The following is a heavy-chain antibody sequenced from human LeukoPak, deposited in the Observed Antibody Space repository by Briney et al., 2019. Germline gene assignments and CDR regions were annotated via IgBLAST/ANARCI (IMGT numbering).Heavy chain of an antibody. Sequence: GGSLRLSCAASGFTFSNYGMHWVRQAPGKGLEWLAIMWYDGSIKYYADSAKGRFTISRDNSKNTVFLQMNSLRAEDMAVYYCARGRDGYNYYYYYYMDVWGKGTTVTVSS. CDR2: MWYDGSIK. J-gene: IGHJ6*03. CDR3: ARGRDGYNYYYYYYMDV. D-gene: IGHD5-24*01. CDR1: GFTFSNYG. V-gene: IGHV3-33*02.